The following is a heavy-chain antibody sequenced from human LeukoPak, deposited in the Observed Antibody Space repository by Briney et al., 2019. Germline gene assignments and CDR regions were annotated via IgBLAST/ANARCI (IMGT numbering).Heavy chain of an antibody. D-gene: IGHD3-16*02. J-gene: IGHJ4*02. CDR2: IYGSGST. Sequence: SETLSLTCTVSGDSLSSHYWSWIRQPPGKGLEWIGYIYGSGSTHYDPSLRSRVTISEDTSKNQFSLKLSSVTAADTAVYYCARGGDYVWGSYQEFDYWGQGTLVTVSS. CDR1: GDSLSSHY. V-gene: IGHV4-59*11. CDR3: ARGGDYVWGSYQEFDY.